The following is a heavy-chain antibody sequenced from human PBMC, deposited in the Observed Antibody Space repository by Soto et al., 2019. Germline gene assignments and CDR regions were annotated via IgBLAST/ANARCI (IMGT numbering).Heavy chain of an antibody. J-gene: IGHJ3*02. CDR2: ISGSGGST. CDR1: GFTFSSYS. Sequence: LRPSGAASGFTFSSYSLSLFREPAGQGLEWVSAISGSGGSTYYADSVNGRFTISRDNSKNTLYLQMNRLRAEDTAVYYCARAMHDDDLLTGYMSWGPFDIWGQGTMVTV. D-gene: IGHD3-9*01. V-gene: IGHV3-23*01. CDR3: ARAMHDDDLLTGYMSWGPFDI.